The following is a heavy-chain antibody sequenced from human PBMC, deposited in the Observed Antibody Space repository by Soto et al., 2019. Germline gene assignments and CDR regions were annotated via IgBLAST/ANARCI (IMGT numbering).Heavy chain of an antibody. CDR3: ARNRSANGGYNWFDP. D-gene: IGHD1-1*01. V-gene: IGHV4-59*01. Sequence: QVQLQESGPGLVKPSETLSLTCTVSGGSISSYYWSWIRQPPGKGLEWIGYIYYSGSTNYNPSLKSRVTISVDTSKNQFSLKLSSVTAADTAVYYCARNRSANGGYNWFDPWGQGTLVTLSS. CDR1: GGSISSYY. J-gene: IGHJ5*02. CDR2: IYYSGST.